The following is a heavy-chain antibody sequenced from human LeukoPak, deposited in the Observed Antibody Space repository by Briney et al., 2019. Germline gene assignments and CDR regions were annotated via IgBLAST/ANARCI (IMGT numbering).Heavy chain of an antibody. D-gene: IGHD2-2*01. J-gene: IGHJ5*02. Sequence: SETLSLTCAVYGGSFSGCYWSWIRQPPGKGLEWIGEINHSGSTNYNPSLKSRVTISVDTSKNQFSLKLSSVTAADTAVYYCARGHCSSTSCYHPWGEWFDPWGQGTLVTVSS. CDR2: INHSGST. CDR1: GGSFSGCY. CDR3: ARGHCSSTSCYHPWGEWFDP. V-gene: IGHV4-34*01.